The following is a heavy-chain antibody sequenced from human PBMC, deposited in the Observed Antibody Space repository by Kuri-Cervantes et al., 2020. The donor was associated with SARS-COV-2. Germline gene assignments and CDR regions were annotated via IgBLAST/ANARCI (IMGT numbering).Heavy chain of an antibody. Sequence: GGSLRLSCAASGFTFSSYWMSWVRQAPGKGLEWVANIKQDGSEKYYVDSVKGRFTISRDNAKNSLYLQMNSLRAEDTAVYYCARDRELGTRGTNWFDPWGQGTLVTVS. CDR2: IKQDGSEK. D-gene: IGHD7-27*01. V-gene: IGHV3-7*01. CDR3: ARDRELGTRGTNWFDP. J-gene: IGHJ5*02. CDR1: GFTFSSYW.